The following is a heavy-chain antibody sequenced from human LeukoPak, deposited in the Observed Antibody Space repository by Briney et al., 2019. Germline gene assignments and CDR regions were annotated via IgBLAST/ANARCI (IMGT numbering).Heavy chain of an antibody. CDR2: ISPSGGST. J-gene: IGHJ4*02. V-gene: IGHV1-46*01. D-gene: IGHD6-19*01. CDR3: ARDSGWNYFDY. CDR1: GYTFTSNY. Sequence: ASVKVSCKAFGYTFTSNYMHWVRQAPGQGPEWMGVISPSGGSTTYAQKFQGRVTLTRDMSTSTDYLELRSLRSDDTAVYYCARDSGWNYFDYWGQGTLVTVSS.